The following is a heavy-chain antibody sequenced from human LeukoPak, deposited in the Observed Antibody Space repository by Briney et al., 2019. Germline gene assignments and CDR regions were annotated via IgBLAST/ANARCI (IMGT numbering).Heavy chain of an antibody. CDR3: ARGGGGDYRGAFDY. D-gene: IGHD2-21*02. CDR2: IYYSGST. V-gene: IGHV4-31*03. J-gene: IGHJ4*02. CDR1: GGSISSGGYY. Sequence: SSETLSLTCTVSGGSISSGGYYWSWIRQHPGKGLEWIGYIYYSGSTYYNPSLKSRVTISVDTSKNQFSLKLSSVTAADTAVYYCARGGGGDYRGAFDYWGQGTLVTVSS.